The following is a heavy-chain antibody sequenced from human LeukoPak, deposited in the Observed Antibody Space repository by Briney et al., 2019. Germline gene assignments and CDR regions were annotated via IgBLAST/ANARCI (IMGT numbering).Heavy chain of an antibody. CDR1: GFTFSNHW. Sequence: GSLRLSCVASGFTFSNHWMTWVRQAPGKGLEWVASMKEEGNEKNRVDSVKGRFTISRDDAKNSLYLQMNSLRDEDTAVYYCARDRSPSWASDYWGQGTLVTVSS. D-gene: IGHD2-2*01. J-gene: IGHJ4*02. V-gene: IGHV3-7*01. CDR3: ARDRSPSWASDY. CDR2: MKEEGNEK.